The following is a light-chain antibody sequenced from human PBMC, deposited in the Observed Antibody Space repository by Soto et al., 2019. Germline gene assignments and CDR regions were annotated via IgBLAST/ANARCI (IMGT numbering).Light chain of an antibody. CDR3: MPATRLPPYT. CDR1: QSLVHSDGNTY. V-gene: IGKV2-24*01. J-gene: IGKJ2*01. CDR2: KIS. Sequence: DIVMTQTPLSSPVTLGQPASISCRSIQSLVHSDGNTYLSWLQQRPSQPPRLLIYKISKRFSGVTDKFRGSGAGTDFTLKISRVEAEDVWVYYCMPATRLPPYTFGQGTKLEIK.